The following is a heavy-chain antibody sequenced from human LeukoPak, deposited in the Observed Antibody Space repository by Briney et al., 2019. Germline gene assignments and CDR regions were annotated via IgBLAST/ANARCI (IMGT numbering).Heavy chain of an antibody. D-gene: IGHD6-19*01. J-gene: IGHJ6*03. V-gene: IGHV4-59*01. Sequence: KPSETLSLTCTVSGGSISSYYWSWIRQPPGKGLEWIGYIYYSGSTNYNPSLKSRVTISVDTSKNQFSLKLSSVTAADTAVYYCASTGYSSGWYDYYYYYMDVWGKGTTVTVSS. CDR2: IYYSGST. CDR1: GGSISSYY. CDR3: ASTGYSSGWYDYYYYYMDV.